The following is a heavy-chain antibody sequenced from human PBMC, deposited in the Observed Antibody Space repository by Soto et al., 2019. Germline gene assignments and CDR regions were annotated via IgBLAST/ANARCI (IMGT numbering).Heavy chain of an antibody. CDR2: ISYDGSNK. J-gene: IGHJ4*02. CDR3: ARDSTYCSGGSCFFDY. Sequence: ESGGGVVQPGRSLRLSCAASGFTFSSYAMHWVRQAPGKGLEWVAVISYDGSNKYYADSVKGRFTISRDNSKNTLYLQMNSLRAEDTAVYYCARDSTYCSGGSCFFDYWGQGTLVTVSS. V-gene: IGHV3-30-3*01. D-gene: IGHD2-15*01. CDR1: GFTFSSYA.